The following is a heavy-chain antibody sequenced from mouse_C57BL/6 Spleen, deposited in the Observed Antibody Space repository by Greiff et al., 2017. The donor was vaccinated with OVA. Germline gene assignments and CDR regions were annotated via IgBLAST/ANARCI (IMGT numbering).Heavy chain of an antibody. CDR1: GYSITSGYY. Sequence: LVESGPGLVKPSQSLSLTCSVTGYSITSGYYWNWIRQFPGNKLEWMGYISYDGSNNYNPSLKNRISITRDTSKNQFFLKLNSVTTEDTATYYCARLYDYDGYYYAMDYWGQGTSVTVSS. D-gene: IGHD2-4*01. CDR3: ARLYDYDGYYYAMDY. J-gene: IGHJ4*01. V-gene: IGHV3-6*01. CDR2: ISYDGSN.